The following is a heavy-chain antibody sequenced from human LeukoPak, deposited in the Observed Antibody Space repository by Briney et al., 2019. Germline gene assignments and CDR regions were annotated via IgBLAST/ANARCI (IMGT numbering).Heavy chain of an antibody. CDR2: ISGSGGST. V-gene: IGHV3-23*01. CDR3: AKASTMIVGYYFDY. CDR1: GFTFSSYA. Sequence: GGSLRLSCAASGFTFSSYAMSWVRQAPGKGLEWVSAISGSGGSTYYADYVKGRFTISRDNSKNTLYLQMNSLRAEDTAVYYCAKASTMIVGYYFDYWGQGTLVTVSS. D-gene: IGHD3-22*01. J-gene: IGHJ4*02.